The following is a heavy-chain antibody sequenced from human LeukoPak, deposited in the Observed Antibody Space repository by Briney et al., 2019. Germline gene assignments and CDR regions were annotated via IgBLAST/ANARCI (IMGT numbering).Heavy chain of an antibody. CDR2: IYTGDSGT. CDR3: ARPGPHLATPEAVAFDI. J-gene: IGHJ3*02. Sequence: GASLKISSKASGYSITSYWIGWVRQMPEKRLECLEIIYTGDSGTRYSPSFQGQVTISADTSNSSAYLQWSRLKASDTAMYYCARPGPHLATPEAVAFDIWGQGTMVTVSS. CDR1: GYSITSYW. V-gene: IGHV5-51*01. D-gene: IGHD1-14*01.